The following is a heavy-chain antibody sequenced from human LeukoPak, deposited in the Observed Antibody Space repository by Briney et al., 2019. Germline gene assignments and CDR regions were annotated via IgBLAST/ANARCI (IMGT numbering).Heavy chain of an antibody. V-gene: IGHV1-69*13. D-gene: IGHD3-16*01. CDR2: IIPIFGTA. J-gene: IGHJ6*02. Sequence: SVKVSCKASGGTFSSYAISWVRQAPGQGLEWMGGIIPIFGTANYAQKFQGRVTITADESTSTAYMELSSLRSEDTAVYYCARDIWSTLYYYYYGVDVWGQGTTVTVSS. CDR1: GGTFSSYA. CDR3: ARDIWSTLYYYYYGVDV.